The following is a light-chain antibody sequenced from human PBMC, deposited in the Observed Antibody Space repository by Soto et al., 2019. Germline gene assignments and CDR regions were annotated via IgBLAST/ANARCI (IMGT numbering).Light chain of an antibody. CDR2: DAS. CDR3: QHYNSYLEA. CDR1: ESIDNW. V-gene: IGKV1-5*01. J-gene: IGKJ1*01. Sequence: DIQMTQSPSTLSASVGDTVTITCRASESIDNWLAWYQQKPGKAPKLLIYDASTLMSGVPSRFSGSGSGTEFTLTISSLQPDDFATYYCQHYNSYLEAFGQGTKVDIK.